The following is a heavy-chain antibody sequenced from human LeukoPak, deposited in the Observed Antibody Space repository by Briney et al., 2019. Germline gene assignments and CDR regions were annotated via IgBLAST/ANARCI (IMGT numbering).Heavy chain of an antibody. J-gene: IGHJ5*02. CDR3: AKDHRWANYYGSGSYYENWFDP. CDR1: GGSISSYY. Sequence: PSETLSLTCTVSGGSISSYYWSWIRQPPGKGLEWIGYIYYSGSTNYNPSLKSRVTISVDTSKNQFSLKLSSVTAADTAVYYCAKDHRWANYYGSGSYYENWFDPWGQGTLVTVSS. D-gene: IGHD3-10*01. V-gene: IGHV4-59*01. CDR2: IYYSGST.